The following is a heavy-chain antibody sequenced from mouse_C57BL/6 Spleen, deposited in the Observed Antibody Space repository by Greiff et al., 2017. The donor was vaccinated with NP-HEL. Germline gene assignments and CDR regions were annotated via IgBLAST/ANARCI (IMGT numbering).Heavy chain of an antibody. J-gene: IGHJ2*01. D-gene: IGHD1-1*01. Sequence: QVQLQQPGTELVKPGASVKLSCKASGYTFTSYWMHWVKQRPGQGLEWIGNINPSNGGTNYNEKFKSKATLTVDKSSSTAYMQLSSQTSADSAVYYCARLGYYGSRGNFDYWGQGTTLTVSS. CDR1: GYTFTSYW. CDR3: ARLGYYGSRGNFDY. CDR2: INPSNGGT. V-gene: IGHV1-53*01.